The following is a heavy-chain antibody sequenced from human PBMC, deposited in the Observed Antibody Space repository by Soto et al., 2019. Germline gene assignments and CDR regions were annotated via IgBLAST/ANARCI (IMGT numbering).Heavy chain of an antibody. D-gene: IGHD3-3*01. CDR3: ARVEYYDFWSGSPPLDY. J-gene: IGHJ4*02. Sequence: GGSLRLSCAASGFTFSSYWMSWVRQAPGKGLEWVANIKQDGSEKYYADSVKGRFTISRDNAKNSLYLQMNSLRAEDTAVYYCARVEYYDFWSGSPPLDYWGQGTLVTVSS. V-gene: IGHV3-7*04. CDR1: GFTFSSYW. CDR2: IKQDGSEK.